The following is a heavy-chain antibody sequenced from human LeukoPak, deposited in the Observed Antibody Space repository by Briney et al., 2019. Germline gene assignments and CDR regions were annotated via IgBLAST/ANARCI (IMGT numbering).Heavy chain of an antibody. J-gene: IGHJ6*03. D-gene: IGHD6-19*01. Sequence: PGGSLRLSCAASGFTFSSYAMSWVRQAPGKGLEWVSAISGSGGSTYYADSVKGRFTISRDNSKNTLYLQMNSLRAEDTAVYYCAKAGGSSGWDYYYYYYMDVWGKGTTVTVSS. V-gene: IGHV3-23*01. CDR1: GFTFSSYA. CDR2: ISGSGGST. CDR3: AKAGGSSGWDYYYYYYMDV.